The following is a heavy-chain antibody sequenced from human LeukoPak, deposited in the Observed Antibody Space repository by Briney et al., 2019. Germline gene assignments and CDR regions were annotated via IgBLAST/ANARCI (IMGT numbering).Heavy chain of an antibody. CDR1: GYTFTGYY. CDR2: INPHSGGT. V-gene: IGHV1-2*02. J-gene: IGHJ4*02. CDR3: ARDVGEYCSSTNCYASHY. D-gene: IGHD2-2*01. Sequence: ASVKVSCKASGYTFTGYYMHWVRQAPGQGLEWMGWINPHSGGTNYAQKFQGGVTMTRDTSITTAYMELSSLRSDDTAVYYCARDVGEYCSSTNCYASHYWGQGTLVTVSS.